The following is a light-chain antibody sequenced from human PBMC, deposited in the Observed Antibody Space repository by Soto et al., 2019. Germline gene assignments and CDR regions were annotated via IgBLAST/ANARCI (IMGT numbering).Light chain of an antibody. CDR2: AAS. Sequence: EVVMTQSPVNLSVSPGERATLSCRASQSVSTHLAWYQQKPGQAPKLLIYAASTRVTGISARFSGSGSGTEFSLTISSLQSEDFGIYYCLQYNDWPVYTFGQGTNVGVK. J-gene: IGKJ2*01. CDR3: LQYNDWPVYT. V-gene: IGKV3-15*01. CDR1: QSVSTH.